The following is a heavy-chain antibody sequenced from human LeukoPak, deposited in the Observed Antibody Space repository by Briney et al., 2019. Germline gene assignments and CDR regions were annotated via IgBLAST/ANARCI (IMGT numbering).Heavy chain of an antibody. CDR2: ISGSGGST. D-gene: IGHD3-22*01. J-gene: IGHJ3*02. CDR3: AKGVVAYYYDSSGSNDAFDI. Sequence: GGSLRLSCQASGFTFSTFPMSWVRQAPGKGLEWVSAISGSGGSTYYADSVKGRFTISRDNSKNTLFLQMNSLRAEDTAVYYCAKGVVAYYYDSSGSNDAFDIWGQGTLVTVSS. CDR1: GFTFSTFP. V-gene: IGHV3-23*01.